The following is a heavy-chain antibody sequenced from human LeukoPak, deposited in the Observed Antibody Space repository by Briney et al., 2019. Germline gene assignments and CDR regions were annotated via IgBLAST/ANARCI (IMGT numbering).Heavy chain of an antibody. Sequence: ASVKVSCKASGYTFTSYGISWVRQAPGQGLEWMGWISAYNGNTNYAQKLQGRVTMTPDTSTSTAYMELRSLRSDDAAVYYCARDSIRGVIPYWGQGTLVTVSS. V-gene: IGHV1-18*01. CDR2: ISAYNGNT. J-gene: IGHJ4*02. CDR1: GYTFTSYG. D-gene: IGHD3-10*01. CDR3: ARDSIRGVIPY.